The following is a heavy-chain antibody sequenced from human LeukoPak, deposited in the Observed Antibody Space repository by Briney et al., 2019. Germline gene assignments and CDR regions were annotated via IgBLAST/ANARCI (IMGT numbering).Heavy chain of an antibody. V-gene: IGHV4-4*07. CDR1: GGSVTGYY. J-gene: IGHJ6*03. Sequence: SETLSLTCTISGGSVTGYYWSWIRQPAGNRLEWIGRIHASGTTNYNPSLKGRVTLSVDTTKNHFSLKLNSVTAADTAMYYCASSLAGYQVSTYFYMDVWGKGTTVTVSS. CDR3: ASSLAGYQVSTYFYMDV. CDR2: IHASGTT. D-gene: IGHD3-9*01.